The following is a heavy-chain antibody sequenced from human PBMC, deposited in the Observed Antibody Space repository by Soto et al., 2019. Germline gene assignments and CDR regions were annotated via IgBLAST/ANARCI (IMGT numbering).Heavy chain of an antibody. V-gene: IGHV4-61*01. J-gene: IGHJ4*02. D-gene: IGHD4-17*01. CDR1: GGSGSDQTYY. CDR3: ARTTAVPNTLRSRYFFDY. CDR2: VYYSGTT. Sequence: PSETLSLPCSVSGGSGSDQTYYCSLIRQPPGKILEWIGYVYYSGTTNYNPSLKSRVTISVDLSKNRFSLRLSSVTTADTALYYCARTTAVPNTLRSRYFFDYWGQGTLVTVSS.